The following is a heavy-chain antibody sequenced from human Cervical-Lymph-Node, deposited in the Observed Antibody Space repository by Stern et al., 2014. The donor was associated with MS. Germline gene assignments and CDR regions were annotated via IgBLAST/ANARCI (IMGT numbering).Heavy chain of an antibody. CDR2: IYPGDSDT. D-gene: IGHD6-19*01. J-gene: IGHJ4*02. V-gene: IGHV5-51*03. CDR1: GFSFTGYW. Sequence: QLVQSGAEVKKPGESLKISCKGSGFSFTGYWIGWVRQIPGQGLEWMGMIYPGDSDTRYSPSFQGQVTMSVDKSISTAYLQWISLKASDTAMYYCARWEVAADYWGQGTPVTVSS. CDR3: ARWEVAADY.